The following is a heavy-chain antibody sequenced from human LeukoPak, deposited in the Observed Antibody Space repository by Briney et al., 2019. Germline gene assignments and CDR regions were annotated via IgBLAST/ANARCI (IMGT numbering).Heavy chain of an antibody. Sequence: PGGSLRLSCAASGFTFSSYAMSWVRQAPGKGLEWVSAISGSGGSTYYADSVKGRFTISRDNAKNSLYLQMNSLRAEDMALYYCAKDISGDPGNDAFDIWGQGTMVTVSS. J-gene: IGHJ3*02. D-gene: IGHD7-27*01. V-gene: IGHV3-23*01. CDR2: ISGSGGST. CDR1: GFTFSSYA. CDR3: AKDISGDPGNDAFDI.